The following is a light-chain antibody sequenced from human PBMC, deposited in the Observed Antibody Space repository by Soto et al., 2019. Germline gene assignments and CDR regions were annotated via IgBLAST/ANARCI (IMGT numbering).Light chain of an antibody. CDR1: QSVTSSY. CDR2: GAS. CDR3: QNYRSQHRIS. V-gene: IGKV3-20*01. J-gene: IGKJ5*01. Sequence: EIVLTQSPGTLSLSPGERATLSCRASQSVTSSYLGWYQQKPGQAPRLFIYGASSRATGIPDRFIGSGSGTHLXXKLTXVEXXDPDLHYSQNYRSQHRISFGEGTRLEIK.